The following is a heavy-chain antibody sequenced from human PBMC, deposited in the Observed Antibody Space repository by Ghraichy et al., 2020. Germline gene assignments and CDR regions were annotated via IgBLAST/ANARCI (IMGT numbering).Heavy chain of an antibody. CDR3: ARDTDPPRSGWYGLEFQRQFDY. CDR2: IWYDGSNK. D-gene: IGHD6-19*01. Sequence: GGSLRLSCAASGFTFSSYGMHWVRQAPGKGLEWVAVIWYDGSNKYYADSVKGRFTISRDNSNNTLYLQMNSLRAEDTAVYYCARDTDPPRSGWYGLEFQRQFDYWGQGPLVNVSS. J-gene: IGHJ4*02. CDR1: GFTFSSYG. V-gene: IGHV3-33*01.